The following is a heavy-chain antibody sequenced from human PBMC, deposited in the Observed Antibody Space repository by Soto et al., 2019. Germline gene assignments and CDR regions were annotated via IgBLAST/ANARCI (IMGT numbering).Heavy chain of an antibody. CDR2: ISAYNGNT. CDR1: GYTFTSSG. J-gene: IGHJ5*02. D-gene: IGHD3-9*01. CDR3: ARAYYDILTGYYMAP. Sequence: ASVKVSCKASGYTFTSSGISWVRQAPGQGLEWMGWISAYNGNTNYAQELQGRVTMTTDTSTSTAYMELRSLRSDDTAVYYCARAYYDILTGYYMAPWGQGTLVTVSS. V-gene: IGHV1-18*01.